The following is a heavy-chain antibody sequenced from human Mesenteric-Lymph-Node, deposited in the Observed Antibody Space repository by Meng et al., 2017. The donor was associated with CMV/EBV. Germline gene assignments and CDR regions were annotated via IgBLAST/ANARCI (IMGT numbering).Heavy chain of an antibody. V-gene: IGHV4-39*07. CDR2: IYYNGDT. Sequence: SETLSLTCSVSGVSISSSSFYWGWIRQPPGKGLEWIGSIYYNGDTYYSPSLKSRVTISLDTSKNQFSLKLSSVTAADTAAYYCARVDFWSGYSSEYFDYWGQGTLVTVSS. J-gene: IGHJ4*02. D-gene: IGHD3-3*01. CDR1: GVSISSSSFY. CDR3: ARVDFWSGYSSEYFDY.